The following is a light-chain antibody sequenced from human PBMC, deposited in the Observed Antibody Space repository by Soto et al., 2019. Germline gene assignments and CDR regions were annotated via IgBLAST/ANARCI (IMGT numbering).Light chain of an antibody. Sequence: QSALTQPASVSGSPGQSITISCTGTSSDVGGYNYVSWYQQHPGKAPKLMIYDVSNRPSGVPNRFSGSKSGNTASLTISGLQAEDEADYYCSSYTSSSTLSVFGTGTKLTVL. V-gene: IGLV2-14*01. CDR1: SSDVGGYNY. CDR2: DVS. CDR3: SSYTSSSTLSV. J-gene: IGLJ1*01.